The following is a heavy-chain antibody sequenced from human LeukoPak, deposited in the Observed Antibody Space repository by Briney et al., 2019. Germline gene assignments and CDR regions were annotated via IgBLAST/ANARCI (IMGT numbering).Heavy chain of an antibody. J-gene: IGHJ4*02. D-gene: IGHD1-7*01. CDR1: GFTFSSYS. CDR3: ARDSQSENYSNY. CDR2: INSTGSYK. V-gene: IGHV3-21*01. Sequence: AVSLRLSCAASGFTFSSYSMSWVRQAPGKGLEWLSTINSTGSYKYYAYSVKGRFTISRDNATNSLYLQMNSLGAEATAEYYCARDSQSENYSNYWGQGTLVTVSS.